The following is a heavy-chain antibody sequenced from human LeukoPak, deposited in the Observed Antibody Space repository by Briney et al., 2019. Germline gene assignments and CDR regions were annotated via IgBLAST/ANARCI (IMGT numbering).Heavy chain of an antibody. CDR1: GFTFSNYG. Sequence: PGGSLRLSCAASGFTFSNYGMHWVRQAPGKGLEWVAFIRYDGSNKYYADSVKGRFTISRDNTKNTVYLQMNSLRAEDTAVYYCALLTGSNPPFDYWGQGTLVTGSS. CDR2: IRYDGSNK. V-gene: IGHV3-30*02. CDR3: ALLTGSNPPFDY. J-gene: IGHJ4*02. D-gene: IGHD3-16*02.